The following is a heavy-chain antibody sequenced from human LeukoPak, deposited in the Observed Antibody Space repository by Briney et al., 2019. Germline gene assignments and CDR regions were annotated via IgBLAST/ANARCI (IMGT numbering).Heavy chain of an antibody. CDR1: GGSISSYY. J-gene: IGHJ4*02. CDR3: ARRAPYSYEWSTLDY. CDR2: IYYSGST. D-gene: IGHD5-18*01. V-gene: IGHV4-59*08. Sequence: SETLSLTCTVSGGSISSYYWSWIRQPPGKGLEWIGYIYYSGSTNYNPSLKSRVTISVDASKNQFSLKLSSVTAADTAVYYCARRAPYSYEWSTLDYWGQGTLVTVSS.